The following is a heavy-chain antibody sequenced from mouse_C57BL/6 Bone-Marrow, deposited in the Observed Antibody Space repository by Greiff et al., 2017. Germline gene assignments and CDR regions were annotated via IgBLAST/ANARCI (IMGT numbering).Heavy chain of an antibody. J-gene: IGHJ4*01. V-gene: IGHV1-80*01. CDR3: ARNGWYQAMDY. CDR1: GYAFSSYW. D-gene: IGHD2-1*01. Sequence: QVQLKESGAELVKPGASVKISCKASGYAFSSYWMNWVKQRPGKGLEWIGQIFPGDGDTNYNGKFKGKATMTADKSSRTAYMQRSSLTSEDSAVYFCARNGWYQAMDYGGQGTSATVSS. CDR2: IFPGDGDT.